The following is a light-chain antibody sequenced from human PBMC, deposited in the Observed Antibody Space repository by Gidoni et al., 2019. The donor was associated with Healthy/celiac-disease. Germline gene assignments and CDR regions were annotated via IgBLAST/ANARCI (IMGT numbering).Light chain of an antibody. CDR2: GAS. CDR3: QQYGSSPTVCS. Sequence: EIVFTQSPGTLSLSPRERATLSCSASQSVSSSYLAWYQQKHGQPPRLLIYGASSRATGIPDRFSGSGSGTDFTLTISRLEPEDYAVYYCQQYGSSPTVCSFGQXTKLEIK. CDR1: QSVSSSY. V-gene: IGKV3-20*01. J-gene: IGKJ2*04.